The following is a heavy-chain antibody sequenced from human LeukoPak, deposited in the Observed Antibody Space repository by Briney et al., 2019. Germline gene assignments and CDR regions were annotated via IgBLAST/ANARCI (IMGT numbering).Heavy chain of an antibody. CDR1: GGSISSSSHY. V-gene: IGHV4-39*07. CDR3: ARDLPTTVVTPSALDY. Sequence: SETLSLTCTVSGGSISSSSHYWGWIRQPPGKGLEWIGSIYYSGSTYYNPSLKSRVTISLDTSKNQFSLKLSSVTAADTAVYYCARDLPTTVVTPSALDYWGQGTLVTVSS. D-gene: IGHD4-23*01. J-gene: IGHJ4*02. CDR2: IYYSGST.